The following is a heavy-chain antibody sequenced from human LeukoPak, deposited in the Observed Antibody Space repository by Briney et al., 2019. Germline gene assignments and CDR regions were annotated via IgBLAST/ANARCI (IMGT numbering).Heavy chain of an antibody. CDR2: FDPEDGET. V-gene: IGHV1-24*01. CDR1: GYTLTELS. Sequence: ASVKVSCTVSGYTLTELSMHWVRQAPGKGLEWMGGFDPEDGETIYAQKFQGRVTMTEDTSTDTAYMELSSLRSEDTAVYYCATVHLEYSSGWWYFDLWGRGTPVTVSS. D-gene: IGHD6-19*01. CDR3: ATVHLEYSSGWWYFDL. J-gene: IGHJ2*01.